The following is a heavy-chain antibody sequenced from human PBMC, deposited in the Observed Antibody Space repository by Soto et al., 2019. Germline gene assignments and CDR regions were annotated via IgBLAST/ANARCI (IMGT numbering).Heavy chain of an antibody. D-gene: IGHD6-6*01. V-gene: IGHV5-10-1*01. Sequence: GESLKISCKGSGYSFTSYWIGWVRQMPGKGLEWMGRIDPSDSYTNYSPSFQGHVTISADKSISTAYLQWSSLKASDTPMFFFARAPSHIAASVDVWGQGTTVTVSS. J-gene: IGHJ6*02. CDR2: IDPSDSYT. CDR1: GYSFTSYW. CDR3: ARAPSHIAASVDV.